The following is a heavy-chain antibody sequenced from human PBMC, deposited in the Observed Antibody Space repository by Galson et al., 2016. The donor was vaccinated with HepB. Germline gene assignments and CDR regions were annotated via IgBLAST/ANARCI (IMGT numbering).Heavy chain of an antibody. CDR1: GFTFSSYS. V-gene: IGHV3-21*06. CDR3: ARDLLMGPTRGIFDI. J-gene: IGHJ3*02. Sequence: SLRLSCAASGFTFSSYSMNWVRQSPGKGLEWVSAISGSSDYLYYADSVRGRFTISRDNTKNSLYPQMNGLRADDTALYYCARDLLMGPTRGIFDIWGQGTPVAVSS. D-gene: IGHD1-26*01. CDR2: ISGSSDYL.